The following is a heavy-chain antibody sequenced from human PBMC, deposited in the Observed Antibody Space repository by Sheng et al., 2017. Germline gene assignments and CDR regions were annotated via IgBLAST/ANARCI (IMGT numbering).Heavy chain of an antibody. D-gene: IGHD6-13*01. CDR3: VRGSTSWLEDP. Sequence: EVQLVQSGAEVKKPGESLRISCKGSGYIFTSYWINWVRQMPGKGLEWLGRIDVTDSFTTYNPSFRGHITISVDKSITTVYLQWSNLKASDTAIYYCVRGSTSWLEDPWGQGTLVTVSS. CDR2: IDVTDSFT. J-gene: IGHJ5*02. CDR1: GYIFTSYW. V-gene: IGHV5-10-1*01.